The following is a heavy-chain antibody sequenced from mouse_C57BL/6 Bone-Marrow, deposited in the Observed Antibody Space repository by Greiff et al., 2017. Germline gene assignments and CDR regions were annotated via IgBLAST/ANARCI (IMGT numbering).Heavy chain of an antibody. CDR1: GFNIKDDY. CDR2: IDPENGDT. J-gene: IGHJ3*01. CDR3: TTDTTVVAPAY. D-gene: IGHD1-1*01. Sequence: VQLQQSGAELVRPGASVKLSCTASGFNIKDDYMHWVKQRPEQGLEWIGWIDPENGDTEYASKFQGQATITADTSSNTAYLQLSSLTSEDTAVYYCTTDTTVVAPAYWGQGTLVTVSA. V-gene: IGHV14-4*01.